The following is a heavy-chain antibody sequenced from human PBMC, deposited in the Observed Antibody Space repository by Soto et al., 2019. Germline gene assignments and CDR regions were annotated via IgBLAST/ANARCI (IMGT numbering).Heavy chain of an antibody. CDR2: IKDDGSET. V-gene: IGHV3-7*03. Sequence: GGSLRLSCAASGFTFRSSWMSWVRLSPGNGLEWVANIKDDGSETYYMDSVKGRFTISRDNAKNSLYLQMNSLRVEDTAVYYCVNSFAARGWFEGSDSWGRGTVVTVSS. J-gene: IGHJ5*01. D-gene: IGHD6-19*01. CDR3: VNSFAARGWFEGSDS. CDR1: GFTFRSSW.